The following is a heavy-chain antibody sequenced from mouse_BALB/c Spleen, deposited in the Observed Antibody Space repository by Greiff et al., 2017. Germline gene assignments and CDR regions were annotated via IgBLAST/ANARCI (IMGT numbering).Heavy chain of an antibody. Sequence: EVKVEESGGGLVQPGGSLKLSCAASGFTFSSYTMSWVRQTPEKRLEWVAYISNGGGSTYYPDTVKGRFTISRDNAKNTLYLQMSSLKSEDTAMYYCARHGYDPYAMDYWGQGTSVTVSS. J-gene: IGHJ4*01. V-gene: IGHV5-12-2*01. CDR2: ISNGGGST. D-gene: IGHD2-3*01. CDR3: ARHGYDPYAMDY. CDR1: GFTFSSYT.